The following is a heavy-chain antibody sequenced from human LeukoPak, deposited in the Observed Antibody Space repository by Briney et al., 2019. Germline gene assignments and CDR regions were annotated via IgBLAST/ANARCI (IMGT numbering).Heavy chain of an antibody. CDR1: GYTFTSYG. CDR3: ARDRYDFWSGYYVKRDAFDI. V-gene: IGHV1-18*01. D-gene: IGHD3-3*01. CDR2: ISAYNGNT. Sequence: EASVKVSCKASGYTFTSYGISWVRQAPGQGLEWMGWISAYNGNTNYAQKLQGRVTTTTDTSTSTAYMELRSLRSDDTAVYYCARDRYDFWSGYYVKRDAFDIWGQGTMVTVSS. J-gene: IGHJ3*02.